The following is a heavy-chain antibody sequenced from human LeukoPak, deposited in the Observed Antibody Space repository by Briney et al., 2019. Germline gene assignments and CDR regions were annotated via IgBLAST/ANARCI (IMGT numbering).Heavy chain of an antibody. V-gene: IGHV1-18*01. CDR3: ARARYCGGDCYWGAFDI. CDR2: ISAYNGNT. D-gene: IGHD2-21*02. J-gene: IGHJ3*02. Sequence: ASVKVSCKASGYTFTSYGISWVRQAPGQGLEWMGWISAYNGNTNYAQKLQGRVTMTTDTTTSTAYMGLRSLRSDDTAVYYCARARYCGGDCYWGAFDIWGQGTMVTVSS. CDR1: GYTFTSYG.